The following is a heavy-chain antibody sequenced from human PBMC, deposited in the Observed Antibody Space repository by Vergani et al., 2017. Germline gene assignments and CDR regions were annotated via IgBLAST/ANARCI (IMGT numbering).Heavy chain of an antibody. CDR2: SYHSGST. Sequence: QLQLQESGSGLVKPSQTLSLTCAVSGGSISSGGYSWSWIRQPPGKGLEWIGYSYHSGSTYYNPSLKSRVTISVDRSKNQFSLKLSSVTAADTAVYYCARLITMVRGVIGYFDYWGQGTLVTVSS. J-gene: IGHJ4*02. V-gene: IGHV4-30-2*01. CDR3: ARLITMVRGVIGYFDY. CDR1: GGSISSGGYS. D-gene: IGHD3-10*01.